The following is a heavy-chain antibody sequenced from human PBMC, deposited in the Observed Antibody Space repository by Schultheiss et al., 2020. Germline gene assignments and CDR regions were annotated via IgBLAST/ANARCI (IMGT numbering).Heavy chain of an antibody. Sequence: GGSLRLSCAASGFTFSSYGMHWVRQAPGKGLEWVAVISYDGSNKYYADSVKGRFTISRDNSKNTLYLQMNSLRAEDTAVYYCAKAGDIVVVPAATSNYYMDVWGKGTTVTVSS. D-gene: IGHD2-2*01. CDR1: GFTFSSYG. V-gene: IGHV3-30*18. CDR2: ISYDGSNK. J-gene: IGHJ6*03. CDR3: AKAGDIVVVPAATSNYYMDV.